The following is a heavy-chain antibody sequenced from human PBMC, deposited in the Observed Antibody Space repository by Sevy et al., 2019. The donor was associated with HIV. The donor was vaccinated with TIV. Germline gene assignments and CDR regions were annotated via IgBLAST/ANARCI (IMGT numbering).Heavy chain of an antibody. CDR1: GFAFTNYYA. CDR2: ISYDGSDK. D-gene: IGHD4-17*01. V-gene: IGHV3-30-3*01. Sequence: GGYLRLSCAASGFAFTNYYAMHWVRQAPGKGLEWVALISYDGSDKYYADSVKGRFTISRDNFKNTLYLQTNSLTTEDTAVYYCARPRANYVDHYFFYAMDVWGQGTTVTVSS. J-gene: IGHJ6*02. CDR3: ARPRANYVDHYFFYAMDV.